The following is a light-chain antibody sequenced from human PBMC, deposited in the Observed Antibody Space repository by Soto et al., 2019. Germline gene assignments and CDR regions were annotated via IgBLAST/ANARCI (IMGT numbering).Light chain of an antibody. Sequence: DIQMTQSPSSLSASVGDRVTITCRASQSISRHLNWYHQKPGKAPKLLIYSASNLESGVPSRFSGSGSGTDFTLTISSLQREDFATYFCQQSYSFPLTFGGGTKVDIK. CDR1: QSISRH. J-gene: IGKJ4*01. V-gene: IGKV1-39*01. CDR3: QQSYSFPLT. CDR2: SAS.